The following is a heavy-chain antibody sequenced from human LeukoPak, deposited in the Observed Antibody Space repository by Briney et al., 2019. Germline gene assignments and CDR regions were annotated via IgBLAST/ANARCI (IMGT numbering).Heavy chain of an antibody. CDR3: ARSPRLGVLNWFDP. Sequence: GASVTVSFKASGYTFTIYGISWVRQAPGQGLEWMGWISAYNGNTNYAQKLQGRVTMTTDTSTSTAYMELRSLRSDDTAVYYCARSPRLGVLNWFDPWGQGTLVTVSS. CDR1: GYTFTIYG. CDR2: ISAYNGNT. J-gene: IGHJ5*02. D-gene: IGHD3-22*01. V-gene: IGHV1-18*01.